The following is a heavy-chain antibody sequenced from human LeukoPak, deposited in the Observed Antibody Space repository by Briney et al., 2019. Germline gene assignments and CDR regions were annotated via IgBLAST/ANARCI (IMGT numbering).Heavy chain of an antibody. D-gene: IGHD3-3*01. Sequence: GGSLRLSCAASRFTFSSYAMHWVRQAPGKGLEWVAVISYDGSNKYYADSVKGRFTISRDNSKNTLYLQMNSLRAEDTAVYYCARDLQEYDFWSGSMECYFVYWGQGTLVTVSS. CDR1: RFTFSSYA. CDR2: ISYDGSNK. CDR3: ARDLQEYDFWSGSMECYFVY. J-gene: IGHJ4*02. V-gene: IGHV3-30-3*01.